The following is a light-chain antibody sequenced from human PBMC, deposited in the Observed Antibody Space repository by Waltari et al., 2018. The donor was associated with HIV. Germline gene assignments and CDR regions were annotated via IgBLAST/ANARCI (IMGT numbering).Light chain of an antibody. CDR2: EVS. CDR1: SSDVATYKL. Sequence: QSALTQPASVSGSPGQSITISCTRTSSDVATYKLVSWYQQHPGKAPKLMIYEVSKRPSGVSDRVSGSKSGDTASLTISGLQAEDEADYYCCSDVSNVILGGGTRLTVL. J-gene: IGLJ2*01. V-gene: IGLV2-23*02. CDR3: CSDVSNVI.